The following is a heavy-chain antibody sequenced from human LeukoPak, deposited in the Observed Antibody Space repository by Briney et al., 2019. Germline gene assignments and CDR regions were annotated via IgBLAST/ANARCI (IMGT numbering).Heavy chain of an antibody. CDR3: ARIRFLEWLSPDCFDY. J-gene: IGHJ4*02. V-gene: IGHV4-38-2*02. D-gene: IGHD3-3*01. Sequence: SETLSLTCTVSGYSISSGYYWGWIRQPPGKGLEWIGSIYHSGGTYYNPSLKSRVTISVDTSKNQFSLKLSSVTAADTAVYYCARIRFLEWLSPDCFDYWGQGTLVTVSS. CDR1: GYSISSGYY. CDR2: IYHSGGT.